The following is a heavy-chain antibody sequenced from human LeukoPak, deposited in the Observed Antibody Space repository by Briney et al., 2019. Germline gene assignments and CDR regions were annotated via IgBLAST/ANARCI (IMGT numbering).Heavy chain of an antibody. J-gene: IGHJ6*03. V-gene: IGHV3-53*01. Sequence: GGSLRLSCAASGFTVSSNYMSWVRQAPGKGLEWVSVIHSGGSTYYADSVKGRFTISRDNSKNTLYLQMNSLRAEDTAVYYCASTRYYYYYYMDVWGKGTTVTVSS. CDR1: GFTVSSNY. CDR2: IHSGGST. CDR3: ASTRYYYYYYMDV.